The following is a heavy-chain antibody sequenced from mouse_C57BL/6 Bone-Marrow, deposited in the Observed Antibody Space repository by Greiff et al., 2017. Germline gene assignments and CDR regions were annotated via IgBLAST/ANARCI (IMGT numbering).Heavy chain of an antibody. D-gene: IGHD2-5*01. CDR3: ARRDYSKGY. CDR2: INPNNGGT. J-gene: IGHJ2*01. V-gene: IGHV1-26*01. Sequence: EVQLQQSGPELVKPGASVKISCKASGYTFTDYYMNWVKQSHGKSLEWIGDINPNNGGTSYNQKFKGKATLTVDKSSSTAYMELRSLTSADSAVYYCARRDYSKGYWGQGTTLTVSS. CDR1: GYTFTDYY.